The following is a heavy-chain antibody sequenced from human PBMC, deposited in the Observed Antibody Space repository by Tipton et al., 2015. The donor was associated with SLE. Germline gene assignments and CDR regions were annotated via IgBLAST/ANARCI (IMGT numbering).Heavy chain of an antibody. CDR1: GGSFSGYY. CDR3: ARGGGFDP. D-gene: IGHD3-16*01. J-gene: IGHJ5*02. CDR2: INHSGST. V-gene: IGHV4-34*01. Sequence: TLSLTCAVYGGSFSGYYWSWIRQPPGKGLEWIGEINHSGSTNYNPSLKSRVTISVDTSKNQFFLKLTSVTAAYTAVYYCARGGGFDPWGQGTLVTVSS.